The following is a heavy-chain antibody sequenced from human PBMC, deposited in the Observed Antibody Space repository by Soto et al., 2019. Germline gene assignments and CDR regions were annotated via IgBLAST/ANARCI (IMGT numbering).Heavy chain of an antibody. Sequence: SETLSLTCTVSGGSISSSSYYWGWIRQPPGKGLEWIGSISYSGRTYYNPSLKGRFTISGDNAKNSLYLDMNSLRAEDTAVYYCAREGWESLLDYWGLGTLVTVSS. CDR1: GGSISSSSYY. J-gene: IGHJ4*02. V-gene: IGHV4-39*02. D-gene: IGHD1-26*01. CDR3: AREGWESLLDY. CDR2: ISYSGRT.